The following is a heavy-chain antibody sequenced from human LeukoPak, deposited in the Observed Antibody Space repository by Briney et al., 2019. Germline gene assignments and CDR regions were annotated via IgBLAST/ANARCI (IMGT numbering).Heavy chain of an antibody. CDR3: ARGRLRTPDY. CDR2: ISGSSSYI. Sequence: PGGSLRLSCAASGFTFSSYTMNWVRQAPGKGLEWVSSISGSSSYIYYADSVKGRFTISRDNAKNSLYLQMNSLRAEDTAVYYCARGRLRTPDYWGQGTLVTVS. CDR1: GFTFSSYT. J-gene: IGHJ4*02. D-gene: IGHD5-12*01. V-gene: IGHV3-21*01.